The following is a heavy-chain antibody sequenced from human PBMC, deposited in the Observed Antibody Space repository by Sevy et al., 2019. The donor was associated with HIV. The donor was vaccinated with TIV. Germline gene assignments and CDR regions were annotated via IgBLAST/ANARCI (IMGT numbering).Heavy chain of an antibody. CDR1: GGTFSSYA. J-gene: IGHJ6*03. V-gene: IGHV1-69*13. CDR3: ARSPHSPYYYYYMDV. Sequence: SVKVSCKASGGTFSSYAISWERQAPGQGLEWMGRIIPIFGTANYAQKFQGRVTITADESTSTAYMELSSLRSEDTAVYYCARSPHSPYYYYYMDVWGKGTTVTVSS. CDR2: IIPIFGTA.